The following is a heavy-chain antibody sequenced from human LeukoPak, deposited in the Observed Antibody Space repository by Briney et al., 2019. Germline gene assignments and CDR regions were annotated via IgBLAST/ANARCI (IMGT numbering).Heavy chain of an antibody. CDR1: GFTFSSYG. Sequence: GRSLRLFCAASGFTFSSYGMHWVRQAPGKGLEWVAVISYDGSNKYYADSVKGRFTISRDNSKNTLYLQMNSLRAEDTAVYYCAKDEPHYDFWSGYYYYYYYGMDVWGQGTTVTVSS. CDR2: ISYDGSNK. J-gene: IGHJ6*02. CDR3: AKDEPHYDFWSGYYYYYYYGMDV. D-gene: IGHD3-3*01. V-gene: IGHV3-30*18.